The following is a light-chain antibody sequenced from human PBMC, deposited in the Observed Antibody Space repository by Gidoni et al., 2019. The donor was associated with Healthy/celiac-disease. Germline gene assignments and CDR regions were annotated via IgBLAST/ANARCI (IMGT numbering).Light chain of an antibody. V-gene: IGKV1-5*03. CDR1: QSISSW. Sequence: DIQMTQYPTTQSASVGDRVTISCQASQSISSWLAWYQQKPGNAPKFLIYQASSLESGVPSRFSGSGSVTKFTLTISSLQPDEFAAYYCQQYNSYPMFTFGQGTKLEIK. CDR3: QQYNSYPMFT. CDR2: QAS. J-gene: IGKJ2*01.